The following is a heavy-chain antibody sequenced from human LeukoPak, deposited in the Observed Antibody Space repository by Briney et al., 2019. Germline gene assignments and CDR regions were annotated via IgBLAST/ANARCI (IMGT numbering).Heavy chain of an antibody. J-gene: IGHJ4*02. CDR1: GCSISSGYY. V-gene: IGHV4-38-2*02. CDR2: IYHSGST. Sequence: SETLSLTCTVSGCSISSGYYWGWIRQPPGKGLEWIGSIYHSGSTYYNPSLKSRVTISVDTSKNQFSLKLSSVTAADTAVYYCARRDIVPDYWGQGTLVTVSS. D-gene: IGHD2-2*01. CDR3: ARRDIVPDY.